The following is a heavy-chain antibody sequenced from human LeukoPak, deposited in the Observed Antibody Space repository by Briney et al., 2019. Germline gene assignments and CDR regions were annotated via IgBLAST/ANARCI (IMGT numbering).Heavy chain of an antibody. Sequence: GGSLRLSCAASEFTFDVSAMNWVRQAPGKGLEWVSASGNAGDTYYADSVKGRFTISRDNSKKMLFPQMTSLRAEDTAVYYCAKKTPGNYPYDYWGQGTLVTVSP. CDR2: SGNAGDT. V-gene: IGHV3-23*01. D-gene: IGHD3-22*01. J-gene: IGHJ4*02. CDR3: AKKTPGNYPYDY. CDR1: EFTFDVSA.